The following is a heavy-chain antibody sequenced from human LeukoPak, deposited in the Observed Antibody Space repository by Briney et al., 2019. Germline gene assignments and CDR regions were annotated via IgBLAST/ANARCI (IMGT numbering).Heavy chain of an antibody. J-gene: IGHJ5*02. V-gene: IGHV4-59*01. CDR1: GGSISSYY. D-gene: IGHD6-13*01. CDR2: IYYSGST. CDR3: ARDLNLSPGAADNWFDP. Sequence: SSETLSLTCTVSGGSISSYYWSWIRQPPGKGLEWIGYIYYSGSTNYNPSLKSRVTISVDTSKNQFSLKLSSVTAADTAVYYCARDLNLSPGAADNWFDPWGQGTLVTVSS.